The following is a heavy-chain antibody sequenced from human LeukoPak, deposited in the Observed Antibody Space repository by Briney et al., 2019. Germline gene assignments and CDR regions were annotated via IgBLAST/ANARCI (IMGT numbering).Heavy chain of an antibody. CDR3: ARGGRVVPAATRWFDP. Sequence: SETLSLTCAVYGGSFSGYYWSWIRQPPGKGLEWIGEINHSGSTNYNPSLKSRVTISVDTSKNQFSLKLSSVTAADTAVYYCARGGRVVPAATRWFDPWGQGTLSPSPQ. V-gene: IGHV4-34*01. CDR2: INHSGST. D-gene: IGHD2-2*01. CDR1: GGSFSGYY. J-gene: IGHJ5*02.